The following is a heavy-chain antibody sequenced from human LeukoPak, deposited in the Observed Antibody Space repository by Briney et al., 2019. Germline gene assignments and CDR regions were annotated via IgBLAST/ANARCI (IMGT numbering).Heavy chain of an antibody. V-gene: IGHV1-2*02. Sequence: ASVKVSCKASGYTFTGYYMHWVRQAPGQGLEWMGWINPNSGGTNYAQKFQGRVTMTRDTSISTAYMELSRLRSDDTAVYYCASALGYSYGYREGKNAFGIWGQGTMVTVSS. CDR3: ASALGYSYGYREGKNAFGI. D-gene: IGHD5-18*01. CDR1: GYTFTGYY. J-gene: IGHJ3*02. CDR2: INPNSGGT.